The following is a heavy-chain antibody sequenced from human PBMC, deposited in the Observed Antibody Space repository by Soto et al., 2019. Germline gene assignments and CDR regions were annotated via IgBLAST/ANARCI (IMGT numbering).Heavy chain of an antibody. CDR2: ISAHNGDT. CDR3: ARDWSRYFDSSGLMWFY. V-gene: IGHV1-18*04. CDR1: GYTFNYYG. Sequence: ASVRVSCKASGYTFNYYGISWVRQAPGQGLEWVGWISAHNGDTKYAQNLQGRLTLTTDTSTSTAYMELTSLTSDDTAVYYCARDWSRYFDSSGLMWFYWGQGTLVTVSS. D-gene: IGHD3-22*01. J-gene: IGHJ4*02.